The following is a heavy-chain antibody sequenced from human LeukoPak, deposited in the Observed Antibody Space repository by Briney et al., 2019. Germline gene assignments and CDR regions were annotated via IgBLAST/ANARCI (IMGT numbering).Heavy chain of an antibody. CDR1: GYTFTSYY. CDR3: ARLSTYYDILTGSVLDY. D-gene: IGHD3-9*01. J-gene: IGHJ4*02. V-gene: IGHV1-46*01. CDR2: INPSGGST. Sequence: ASVKVSCKASGYTFTSYYMHWVRQAPGQGLEWMGIINPSGGSTSYAQKFQGRVTMTRDTSTSTVYMELSSLRSEDTAVYYCARLSTYYDILTGSVLDYWGQGTLVTVSS.